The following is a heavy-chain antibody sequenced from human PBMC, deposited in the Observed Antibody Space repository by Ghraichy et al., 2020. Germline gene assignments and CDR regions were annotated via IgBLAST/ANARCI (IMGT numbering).Heavy chain of an antibody. D-gene: IGHD3-3*01. Sequence: SETLSLTCTVSGGSISSSSYYWGWIRQPPGKGLEWIGSIYYSGSTYYNPSLKSRVTISVDTSKNQFSLKLSSVTAADTAVYYCASQAGYDFWSGYHGPVGAFDIWGQGTMVTVSS. CDR3: ASQAGYDFWSGYHGPVGAFDI. V-gene: IGHV4-39*01. CDR2: IYYSGST. J-gene: IGHJ3*02. CDR1: GGSISSSSYY.